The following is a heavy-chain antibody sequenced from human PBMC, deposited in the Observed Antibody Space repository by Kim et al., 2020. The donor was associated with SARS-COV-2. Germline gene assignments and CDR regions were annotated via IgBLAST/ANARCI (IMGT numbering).Heavy chain of an antibody. CDR1: GGSISSPNW. V-gene: IGHV4-4*02. Sequence: SETLSLTCGVSGGSISSPNWWSWVRQPPGKGLEWIGEIYHSGNTNYNPSLKSRVTISVDKSKNQFSLKLSSVTAADTAVYYCAREGSSGWFDYWGQGTLVTVSS. CDR2: IYHSGNT. D-gene: IGHD6-19*01. CDR3: AREGSSGWFDY. J-gene: IGHJ4*02.